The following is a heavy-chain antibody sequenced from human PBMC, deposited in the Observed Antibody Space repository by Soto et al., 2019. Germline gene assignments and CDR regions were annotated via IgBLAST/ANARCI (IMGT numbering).Heavy chain of an antibody. CDR2: ISGSSSYI. CDR1: GFTFSSFS. Sequence: EVQLVESGGGLVKPGGSLRLSCAASGFTFSSFSMNWVRQAPGKGLEWVSSISGSSSYIYYADSVKGRFTISRDNAKNSLFLQRNGLRAEDTAVYYGARESETYLPPKYTWFDPWGQGNLVMVSS. J-gene: IGHJ5*02. CDR3: ARESETYLPPKYTWFDP. D-gene: IGHD3-16*01. V-gene: IGHV3-21*01.